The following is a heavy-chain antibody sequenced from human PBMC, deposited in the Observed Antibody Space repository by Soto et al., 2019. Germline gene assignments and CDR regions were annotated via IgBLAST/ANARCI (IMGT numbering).Heavy chain of an antibody. CDR3: ASPFSGSLNAFDI. D-gene: IGHD1-26*01. V-gene: IGHV4-39*01. CDR2: IYYSGST. Sequence: SETLSLTCTVSGGSISSSSYYWGWIRQPPGKGLEWIGSIYYSGSTYYNPSLKSRVTISVDTPKNQFSLKLSSVTAADTAVYYCASPFSGSLNAFDIWGQGTMVTVSS. CDR1: GGSISSSSYY. J-gene: IGHJ3*02.